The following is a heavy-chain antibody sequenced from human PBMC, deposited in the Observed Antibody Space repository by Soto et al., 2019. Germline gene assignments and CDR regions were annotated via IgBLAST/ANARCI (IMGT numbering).Heavy chain of an antibody. V-gene: IGHV3-23*01. J-gene: IGHJ6*02. CDR3: AKDRDGAAAGPTKFYGMDV. D-gene: IGHD6-13*01. CDR2: ISGSGDST. Sequence: EVQLLESGGGLVQPGGSLRLSCAASGFTFSSYAMSWVRQAPGKGLEWVSVISGSGDSTYYADSVRGRFTIPRDNSKNTLYLQMNSLRAEDPPVYYCAKDRDGAAAGPTKFYGMDVWGQGTTVTVSS. CDR1: GFTFSSYA.